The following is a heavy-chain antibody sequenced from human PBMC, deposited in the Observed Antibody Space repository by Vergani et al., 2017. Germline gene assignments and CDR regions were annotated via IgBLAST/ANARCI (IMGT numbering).Heavy chain of an antibody. CDR3: AKYLRDSTDGFHDS. J-gene: IGHJ4*02. V-gene: IGHV3-30*02. CDR2: IGKDGSNT. CDR1: GFTFSNFG. Sequence: QVQLVESAGGVVQPGGSLRLSCAASGFTFSNFGMHWIRQAPGKGLEWLANIGKDGSNTRYRDAVKGRFTVSRDNSKDILYLQMDSLRSEDTALYYCAKYLRDSTDGFHDSWGPGTLVIVSS. D-gene: IGHD2-21*02.